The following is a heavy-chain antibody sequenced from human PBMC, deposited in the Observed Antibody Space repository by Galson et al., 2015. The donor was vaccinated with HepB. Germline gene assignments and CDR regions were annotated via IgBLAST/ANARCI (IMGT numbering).Heavy chain of an antibody. D-gene: IGHD5-12*01. CDR1: GYSFTSYW. CDR3: ARQDRGYSAYEFWSDP. J-gene: IGHJ5*02. Sequence: QSGAEVKKPGESLKISCKGSGYSFTSYWIGWVRQMPGKVLEWMGIIYPGDSDTRYSPSFQGQVTISADKSISTAYLQWSSLKASDTALYYCARQDRGYSAYEFWSDPCGQGTLVTASS. CDR2: IYPGDSDT. V-gene: IGHV5-51*01.